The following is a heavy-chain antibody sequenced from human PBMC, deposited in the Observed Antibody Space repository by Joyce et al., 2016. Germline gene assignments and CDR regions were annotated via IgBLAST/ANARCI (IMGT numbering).Heavy chain of an antibody. CDR1: YG. CDR3: AKDSDDIAAPLEYFYGMDV. Sequence: YGMHWVRQAPGKGLEWVAVISYDERDKYYGDSVKGRFTISRDNSKNTVYLQMSNLRAEDTAVYFCAKDSDDIAAPLEYFYGMDVWGQGTTVAVSS. J-gene: IGHJ6*02. D-gene: IGHD6-25*01. CDR2: ISYDERDK. V-gene: IGHV3-30*18.